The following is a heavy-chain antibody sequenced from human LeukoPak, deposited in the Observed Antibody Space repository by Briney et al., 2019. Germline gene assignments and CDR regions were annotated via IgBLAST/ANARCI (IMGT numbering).Heavy chain of an antibody. J-gene: IGHJ1*01. D-gene: IGHD3-10*01. CDR2: IYYSGST. Sequence: SETLSLTCTVSGGSISSYYRSWIRQPPGKGLEWIGYIYYSGSTNYNPSLKSRVTISVDTSKNQFSLKLSSVTAADTAVYYCARYYGSGSPPEYFQHWGQGTLVTVSS. V-gene: IGHV4-59*08. CDR3: ARYYGSGSPPEYFQH. CDR1: GGSISSYY.